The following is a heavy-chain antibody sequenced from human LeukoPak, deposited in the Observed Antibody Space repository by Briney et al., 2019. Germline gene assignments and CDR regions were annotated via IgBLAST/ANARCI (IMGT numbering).Heavy chain of an antibody. D-gene: IGHD2-8*01. Sequence: PSETLSLTCAVYNGSFSGYYWSWIRQSPGKGLEWIGEVNLDGDTNYNPSLRSRVTISIDTSKNHFSLNLRSVTAADTAVYNCARAAWNGGRGFDPWGQGTLVTVSS. J-gene: IGHJ5*02. CDR2: VNLDGDT. V-gene: IGHV4-34*01. CDR1: NGSFSGYY. CDR3: ARAAWNGGRGFDP.